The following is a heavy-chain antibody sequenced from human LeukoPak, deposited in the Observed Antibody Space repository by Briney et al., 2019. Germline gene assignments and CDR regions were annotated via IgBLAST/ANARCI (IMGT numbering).Heavy chain of an antibody. CDR2: ISHSSSTI. CDR1: GFIFRDYY. J-gene: IGHJ4*02. Sequence: GGSLRLSCAASGFIFRDYYMSWTRQAPGKGLEWVSYISHSSSTIHYADSVRGRFTISRDNAKSSLYLQMNSLRAEDTAVYFCARGPYSSRHFDYWGQGTLVTVSS. CDR3: ARGPYSSRHFDY. D-gene: IGHD6-13*01. V-gene: IGHV3-11*04.